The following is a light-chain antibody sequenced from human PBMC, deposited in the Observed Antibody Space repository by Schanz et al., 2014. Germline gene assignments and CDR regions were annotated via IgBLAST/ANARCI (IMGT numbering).Light chain of an antibody. CDR3: QHYGSSPET. J-gene: IGKJ1*01. CDR2: DAS. CDR1: QSVTSY. V-gene: IGKV3-20*01. Sequence: PGERATLSCRASQSVTSYLAWYQQKPGQAPRLLIYDASARATGIPDRFSGSGSGTDFTLTIRRLEPEDFAVYYCQHYGSSPETFGRGTTVEIK.